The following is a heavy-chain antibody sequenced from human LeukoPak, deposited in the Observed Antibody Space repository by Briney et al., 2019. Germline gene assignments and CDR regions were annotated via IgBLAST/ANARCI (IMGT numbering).Heavy chain of an antibody. J-gene: IGHJ6*03. D-gene: IGHD3-22*01. CDR3: ARDHYYYDSSGYYYYYYMDV. V-gene: IGHV4-61*02. CDR2: IYTRGST. Sequence: SQSLSLTCTVSGGSISSGSYYWSWIRQPAGKGLEWIGRIYTRGSTNYNPSLKSRVTISVDTSKNQFSLKLSSVTAADTAVYYCARDHYYYDSSGYYYYYYMDVWGKGTTVTVSS. CDR1: GGSISSGSYY.